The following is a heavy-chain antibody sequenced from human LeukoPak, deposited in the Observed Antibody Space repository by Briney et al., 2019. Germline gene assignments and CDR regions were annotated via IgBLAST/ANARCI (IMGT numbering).Heavy chain of an antibody. CDR2: ISGSGGST. J-gene: IGHJ4*02. V-gene: IGHV3-23*01. D-gene: IGHD2-2*01. CDR3: AIPWVLRSTSRIDY. CDR1: GFTFSSYA. Sequence: GGSLRLSCAASGFTFSSYAMSWVRQAPGKGLEWVSAISGSGGSTYYADSVKGRFTISRDNSKNTLYLQMNSLRAEDTAVYYCAIPWVLRSTSRIDYWGQGTLVTVSS.